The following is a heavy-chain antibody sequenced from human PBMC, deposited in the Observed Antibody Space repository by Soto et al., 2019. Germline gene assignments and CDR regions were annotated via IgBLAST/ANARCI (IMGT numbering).Heavy chain of an antibody. Sequence: SETLSLTCAVSGVSISSGNWWTWVRQTPQRGLEYIGEIFHDGTANYYPSFERRVAISVDTSKNQFSLKLTSVTAADTAIYFCARLVYDTRLNYMYFDFWGQGALVAASS. D-gene: IGHD2-8*01. CDR3: ARLVYDTRLNYMYFDF. CDR2: IFHDGTA. J-gene: IGHJ4*02. CDR1: GVSISSGNW. V-gene: IGHV4-4*02.